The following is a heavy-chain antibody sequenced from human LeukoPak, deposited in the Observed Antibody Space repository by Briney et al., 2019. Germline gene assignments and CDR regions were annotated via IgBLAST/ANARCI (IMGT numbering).Heavy chain of an antibody. CDR2: INHSGST. CDR3: ASRVNTAMVTTPFDY. D-gene: IGHD5-18*01. CDR1: GGSFSGYY. J-gene: IGHJ4*02. V-gene: IGHV4-34*01. Sequence: PSETLSLTCAVYGGSFSGYYWSWIRQPPGKGLEWIWEINHSGSTNYNPSLKSRVTISVDTSKNQFSLKLSSVTAADTAVYYCASRVNTAMVTTPFDYWGQGTLVTVSS.